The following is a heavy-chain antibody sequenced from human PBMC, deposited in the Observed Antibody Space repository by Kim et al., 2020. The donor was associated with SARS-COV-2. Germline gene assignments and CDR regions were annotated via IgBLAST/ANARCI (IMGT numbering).Heavy chain of an antibody. CDR1: GFTFDDYA. J-gene: IGHJ4*02. D-gene: IGHD3-10*01. CDR3: AKRRGGEAGFGELLLTHLDY. V-gene: IGHV3-9*01. Sequence: GGSLRLSCAASGFTFDDYAMHWVRQAPGKGLEWVSGISWNSGSIGYADSVKGRFTISRDNAKNSLYLQMNSLRAEDTALYYCAKRRGGEAGFGELLLTHLDYWGQGTLVTVSS. CDR2: ISWNSGSI.